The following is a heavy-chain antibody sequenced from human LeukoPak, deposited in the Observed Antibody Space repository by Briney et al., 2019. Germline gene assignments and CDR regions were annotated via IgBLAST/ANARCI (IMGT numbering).Heavy chain of an antibody. J-gene: IGHJ3*02. CDR2: IKENGSEE. D-gene: IGHD1-26*01. Sequence: GGSLRLSCGASGFIFKRYWMSWVRQAPGKGPEWVANIKENGSEEYYVDSVKGRFTISRDNSKNTLYLQMNSLRAEDTAVYYCASPWESDAFDIWGQGTMVTVSS. CDR3: ASPWESDAFDI. CDR1: GFIFKRYW. V-gene: IGHV3-7*03.